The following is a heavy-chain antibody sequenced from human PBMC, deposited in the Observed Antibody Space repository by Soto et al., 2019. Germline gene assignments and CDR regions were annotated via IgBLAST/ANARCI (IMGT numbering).Heavy chain of an antibody. CDR2: IYYSGST. CDR1: GGSISSSSYY. Sequence: SETLSLTCTVSGGSISSSSYYWGWIRQPPGKGLEWIGSIYYSGSTYYNPSLKSRVTISVDTSKNQFSLKLSSVTAADTAVYYCARLGSSWYGDFDYWGQGTLVTVSS. CDR3: ARLGSSWYGDFDY. D-gene: IGHD6-13*01. V-gene: IGHV4-39*01. J-gene: IGHJ4*02.